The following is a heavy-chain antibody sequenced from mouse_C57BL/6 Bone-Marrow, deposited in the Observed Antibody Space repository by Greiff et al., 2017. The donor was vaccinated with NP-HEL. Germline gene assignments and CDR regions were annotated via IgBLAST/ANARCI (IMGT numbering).Heavy chain of an antibody. CDR3: ARRSWSWFAY. V-gene: IGHV1-54*01. D-gene: IGHD1-1*01. CDR2: INPGSGGT. J-gene: IGHJ3*01. CDR1: GYAFTNYL. Sequence: VQLQQSGAELVRPGTSVKVSCKASGYAFTNYLIEWVKQRPGQGLEWIGVINPGSGGTNYNEKFKGKATLTADKSSSTAYMQLSSLTSEDSAVYFCARRSWSWFAYWGQGTLVTVSA.